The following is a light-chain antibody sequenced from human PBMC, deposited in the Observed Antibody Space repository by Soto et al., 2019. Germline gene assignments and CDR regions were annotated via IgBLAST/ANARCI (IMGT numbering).Light chain of an antibody. V-gene: IGKV3-20*01. J-gene: IGKJ2*01. CDR3: QQCVRSPYT. Sequence: EIVLTQSPGTLSLSPGERGTLSCWASQSVSGNDLAWYQQKPGQAPRLLIYGVSSRATGIPDRFSGNGSGTDFTLTISRLEPEDFAVYYCQQCVRSPYTFGQGTKLEIK. CDR2: GVS. CDR1: QSVSGND.